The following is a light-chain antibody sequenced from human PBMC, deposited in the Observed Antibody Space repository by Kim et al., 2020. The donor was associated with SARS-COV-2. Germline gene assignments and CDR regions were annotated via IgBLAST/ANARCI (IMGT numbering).Light chain of an antibody. CDR2: EVN. V-gene: IGLV2-8*01. Sequence: QSVLTQPPSASASPGQSVTISCTGTSSDVGGYNYVSWYQQYPGRAPKLILSEVNQRPSGVPDRFSGSKSGNTASLTVSGLRAEDEATYYCSSYAGSKHYVFGTGTQLTVL. CDR3: SSYAGSKHYV. J-gene: IGLJ1*01. CDR1: SSDVGGYNY.